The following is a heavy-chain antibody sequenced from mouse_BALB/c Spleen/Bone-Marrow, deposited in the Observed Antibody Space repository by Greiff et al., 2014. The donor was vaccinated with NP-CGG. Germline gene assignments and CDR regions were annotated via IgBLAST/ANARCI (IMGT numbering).Heavy chain of an antibody. Sequence: VHLVESGAELMKPGASVKISCKATGYTFSSYWIEWVKQRPGHGLEWIGEILPGSGSTNYNEKFKGKATFTADTSSNTAYMQLSSLTSEDSAVYYCARSRGGFYFDYWGQGTTLTVSS. V-gene: IGHV1-9*01. CDR1: GYTFSSYW. CDR3: ARSRGGFYFDY. D-gene: IGHD1-1*01. CDR2: ILPGSGST. J-gene: IGHJ2*01.